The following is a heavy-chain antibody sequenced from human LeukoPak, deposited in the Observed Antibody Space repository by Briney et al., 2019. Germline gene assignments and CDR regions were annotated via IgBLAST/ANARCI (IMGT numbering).Heavy chain of an antibody. V-gene: IGHV3-30-3*01. CDR3: ARGRAVTGSTVIDY. Sequence: GRSLRLSCAASGFTFSSYAMHWVRRAPGKALEWVATISSDGGNRYYSDSVKGRFTISRDKSKNTLYLQMNSLRPEDTAVFHCARGRAVTGSTVIDYWGQGTLVTVSS. CDR1: GFTFSSYA. D-gene: IGHD6-19*01. J-gene: IGHJ4*02. CDR2: ISSDGGNR.